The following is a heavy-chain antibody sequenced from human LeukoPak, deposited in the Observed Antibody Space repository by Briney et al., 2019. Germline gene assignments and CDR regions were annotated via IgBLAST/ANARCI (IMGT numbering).Heavy chain of an antibody. CDR2: MNPNSGNT. V-gene: IGHV1-8*01. J-gene: IGHJ6*02. Sequence: ASVKVSCKASGYTFTSYDINWVRQATGQGLEWMGWMNPNSGNTGYAQKFQGRITMTRNTSISTAYMELRSLRSEDTAVYYCARFPKRGPYYYYGMDVWGQGTTVTVS. CDR3: ARFPKRGPYYYYGMDV. D-gene: IGHD3-10*01. CDR1: GYTFTSYD.